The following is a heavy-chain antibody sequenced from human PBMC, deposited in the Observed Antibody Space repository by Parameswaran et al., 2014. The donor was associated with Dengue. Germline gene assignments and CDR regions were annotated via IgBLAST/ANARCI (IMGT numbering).Heavy chain of an antibody. CDR2: FSNDEK. J-gene: IGHJ5*02. D-gene: IGHD2-2*01. CDR3: ARIRDIVVVPAALWFDP. Sequence: WIRSAPREGPGVACTHFSNDEKSYSTSLKSRLTISKDTSKSQVVLTMTNMDPVDTATYYCARIRDIVVVPAALWFDPWGQGTLVTVSS. V-gene: IGHV2-26*01.